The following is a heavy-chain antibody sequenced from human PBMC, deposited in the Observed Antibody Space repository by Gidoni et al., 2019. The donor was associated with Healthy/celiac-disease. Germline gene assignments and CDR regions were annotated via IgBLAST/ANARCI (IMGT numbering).Heavy chain of an antibody. CDR1: GGSFSAYY. J-gene: IGHJ4*02. CDR2: INHSGST. D-gene: IGHD2-15*01. CDR3: ARGRRLPIVVVVAAKFDY. V-gene: IGHV4-34*01. Sequence: QVQLQQWGAGLLKTSETLSLTCAVYGGSFSAYYWSWIRQPPGTGLEWIGEINHSGSTNYNPSLKSRVTISVDTSKNQFSLKLSSVTAADTAVYYCARGRRLPIVVVVAAKFDYWGQGTLVTVSS.